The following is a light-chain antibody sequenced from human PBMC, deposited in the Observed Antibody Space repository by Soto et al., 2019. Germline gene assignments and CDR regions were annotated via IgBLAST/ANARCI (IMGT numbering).Light chain of an antibody. J-gene: IGKJ3*01. Sequence: DIQMTQSPSSLSASVGDRVTMTCRASENVMTYLNWYQQKSGKAPKLLIYGVSSLQGGVPSRFSGTGSETNFSLTSSAVQPEDYAIYHCQQSYTTPLTFGPGTKVDFK. CDR2: GVS. V-gene: IGKV1-39*01. CDR3: QQSYTTPLT. CDR1: ENVMTY.